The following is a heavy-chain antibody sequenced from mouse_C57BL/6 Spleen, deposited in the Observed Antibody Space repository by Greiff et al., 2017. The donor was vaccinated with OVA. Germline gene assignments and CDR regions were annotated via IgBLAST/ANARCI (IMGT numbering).Heavy chain of an antibody. CDR3: AREGDYEGY. CDR2: ISDGGSYT. CDR1: GFTFSSYA. Sequence: EVKVVESGGGLVKPGGSLKLSCAASGFTFSSYAMSWVRQTPEKRLEWVATISDGGSYTYYPDNVKGRFTLSRDNAKNNLYLQMSHLKSEDTAMYYCAREGDYEGYWGQGTTLTVSS. D-gene: IGHD2-4*01. J-gene: IGHJ2*01. V-gene: IGHV5-4*01.